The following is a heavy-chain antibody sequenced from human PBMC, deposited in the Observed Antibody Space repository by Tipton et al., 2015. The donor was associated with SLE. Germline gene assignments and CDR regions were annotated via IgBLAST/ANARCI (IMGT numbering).Heavy chain of an antibody. CDR1: GYSISSGYY. V-gene: IGHV4-38-2*02. CDR2: MYHSGST. D-gene: IGHD6-13*01. Sequence: TLSLTCTVSGYSISSGYYWGWIRQPPGNGLEWIGSMYHSGSTYYNPSLKSRVTISVDTSKNQFSLKLSSVTAADTAVYYCARVRAGGMDVWGQGTTVTVSS. CDR3: ARVRAGGMDV. J-gene: IGHJ6*02.